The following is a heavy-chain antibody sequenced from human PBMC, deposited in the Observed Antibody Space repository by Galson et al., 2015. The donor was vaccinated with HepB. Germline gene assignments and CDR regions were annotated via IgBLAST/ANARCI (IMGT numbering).Heavy chain of an antibody. V-gene: IGHV4-38-2*02. CDR3: ARDQYSSGWSYYFDY. J-gene: IGHJ4*02. CDR2: IYHSGST. CDR1: GYSISSGYY. Sequence: ETLSLTCTVSGYSISSGYYWGWIRQPPGKGLEWIGSIYHSGSTYYNPSLKSRVTISVDTSKNQFSLKLSSVTAADTAVYYCARDQYSSGWSYYFDYWGQGTLVTVSS. D-gene: IGHD6-19*01.